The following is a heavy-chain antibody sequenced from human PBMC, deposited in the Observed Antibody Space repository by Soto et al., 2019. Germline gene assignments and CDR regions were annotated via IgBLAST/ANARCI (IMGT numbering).Heavy chain of an antibody. CDR3: ARERTGTTSMDV. CDR2: MNPNSGNT. V-gene: IGHV1-8*01. CDR1: GYTFTSYD. D-gene: IGHD1-1*01. Sequence: QVQLVQSGAEVKKPGASVKVSCKASGYTFTSYDINWVRQATGQGLEWMGWMNPNSGNTGYAQKFRGRVTMTRNTARSTAYMELSSLRSEDTAVYYCARERTGTTSMDVWVQGTTVTVSS. J-gene: IGHJ6*02.